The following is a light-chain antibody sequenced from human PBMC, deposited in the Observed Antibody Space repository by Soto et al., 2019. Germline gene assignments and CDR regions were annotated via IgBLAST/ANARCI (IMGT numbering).Light chain of an antibody. J-gene: IGKJ5*01. CDR2: DLS. CDR3: HQSYTAPSST. Sequence: IRVTQSASSLSASVGDNVTIPCRASQGFXSPFNWDKQKSGKAPNILRXDLSRLQGGVPSRFIGSGSGRDFTLSISSLKPEYFSSYYCHQSYTAPSSTFGQGTRLEIK. V-gene: IGKV1-39*01. CDR1: QGFXSP.